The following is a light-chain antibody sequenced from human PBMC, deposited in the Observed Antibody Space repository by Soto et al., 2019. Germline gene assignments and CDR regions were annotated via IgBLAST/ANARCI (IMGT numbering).Light chain of an antibody. CDR3: MQALQAWT. CDR2: LGS. J-gene: IGKJ1*01. Sequence: LVMTQSPLSLPVTPGEPASISCRSSQSLLHTNGYSYLDWYLQKPGQSPQLLIYLGSNRASGVPDGFSGSGSGTDFTLKISRVEAEDVGVYYCMQALQAWTFGQGTKVEIK. V-gene: IGKV2-28*01. CDR1: QSLLHTNGYSY.